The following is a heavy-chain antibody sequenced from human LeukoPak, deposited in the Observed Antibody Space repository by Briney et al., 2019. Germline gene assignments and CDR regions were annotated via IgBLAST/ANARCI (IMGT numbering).Heavy chain of an antibody. Sequence: GESLKISCKGSGYTFTNYWIGWVRQMPGKGLEWMGIIYPGDSDTRYSPSFQGQVTISADKSINTAYLQWSSLKASDTAMYYCARHQGYNYGYVDYWGQGTLVTVSS. J-gene: IGHJ4*02. CDR1: GYTFTNYW. CDR3: ARHQGYNYGYVDY. D-gene: IGHD5-18*01. V-gene: IGHV5-51*01. CDR2: IYPGDSDT.